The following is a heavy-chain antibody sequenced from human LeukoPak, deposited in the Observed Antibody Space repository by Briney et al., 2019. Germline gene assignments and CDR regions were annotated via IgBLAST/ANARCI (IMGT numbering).Heavy chain of an antibody. D-gene: IGHD4-17*01. V-gene: IGHV2-5*02. Sequence: SGPTLVNPTQTLTLTCTFSGFSLSTSGVGVGWIRQPPGKALEWLALIYWDDDKRYSPSLKSRITTTKDTSKNQVVLTMTNMDPVDTATYYCAHYDYGDSPTVDYFDYWGQGTLVTVSS. CDR1: GFSLSTSGVG. CDR2: IYWDDDK. J-gene: IGHJ4*02. CDR3: AHYDYGDSPTVDYFDY.